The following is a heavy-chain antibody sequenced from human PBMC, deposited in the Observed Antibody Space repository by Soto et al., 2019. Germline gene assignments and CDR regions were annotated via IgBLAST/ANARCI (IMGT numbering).Heavy chain of an antibody. V-gene: IGHV3-33*01. CDR3: ARGPGYYDILTGYYSYYYYYMDV. D-gene: IGHD3-9*01. CDR2: IWYDGSNR. CDR1: GFTFSSYG. J-gene: IGHJ6*03. Sequence: GGSLRLSCAASGFTFSSYGMHWVRQAPGKGLEWVAVIWYDGSNRYYADSVKGRFTISRDNSKNMLYLQMNSLRAEDTAVYYCARGPGYYDILTGYYSYYYYYMDVWGKGTTVTVSS.